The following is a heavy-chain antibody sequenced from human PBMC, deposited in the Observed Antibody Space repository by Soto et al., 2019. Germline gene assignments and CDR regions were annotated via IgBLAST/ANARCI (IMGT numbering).Heavy chain of an antibody. CDR1: GGSISSGGYY. D-gene: IGHD3-22*01. V-gene: IGHV4-31*03. CDR2: IYYSGGT. Sequence: PSETLSLTCTVSGGSISSGGYYWSWIRQHPGKGLEWIGYIYYSGGTYYNPSLKSRVTISVDTSKNQFSLKLSSVTAADTAVYYCARDPASYDSSGSQGDYWGQGTLVTVSS. CDR3: ARDPASYDSSGSQGDY. J-gene: IGHJ4*02.